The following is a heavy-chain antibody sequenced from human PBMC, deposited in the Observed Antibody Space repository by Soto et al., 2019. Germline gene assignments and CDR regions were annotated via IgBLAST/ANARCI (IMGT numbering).Heavy chain of an antibody. Sequence: ASVKVSCKASGYTFTGYYMHWVRQAPGRGLEWMGWINPNSGGTNYAQKFQGRVTMTRDTSISTAYMELSRLRSDDTAVYYCARGPFWSGYTFDYWGQGTLVTVSS. CDR3: ARGPFWSGYTFDY. D-gene: IGHD3-3*01. CDR2: INPNSGGT. CDR1: GYTFTGYY. V-gene: IGHV1-2*02. J-gene: IGHJ4*02.